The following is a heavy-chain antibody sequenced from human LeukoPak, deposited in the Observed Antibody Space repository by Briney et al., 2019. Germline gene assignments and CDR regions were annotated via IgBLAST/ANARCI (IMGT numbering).Heavy chain of an antibody. CDR1: GYSISSGYY. D-gene: IGHD3-10*01. J-gene: IGHJ5*02. Sequence: SETLSLTCAVSGYSISSGYYWGWIRQPPGKGLEWIGSIYHSGSTYYNPSLKSRVTISVDTSKNQFSLKLSSVTAADTAVYYCARVGITMVRGVITWFDPWGQGTLVTVSS. CDR2: IYHSGST. V-gene: IGHV4-38-2*01. CDR3: ARVGITMVRGVITWFDP.